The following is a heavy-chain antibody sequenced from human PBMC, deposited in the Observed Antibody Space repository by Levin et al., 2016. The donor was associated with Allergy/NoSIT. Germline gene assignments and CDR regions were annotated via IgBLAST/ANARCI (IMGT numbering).Heavy chain of an antibody. CDR1: GFTFSSYS. CDR3: ARDGRLFNNDY. CDR2: ISSSSSTI. Sequence: GESLKISCAASGFTFSSYSMNWVRQAPGKGLEWVSYISSSSSTIYYADSVKGRFTISRDNAKNSLYLQMNSLRAEDTALYYCARDGRLFNNDYWGQGTLVTVSS. D-gene: IGHD2-21*01. J-gene: IGHJ4*02. V-gene: IGHV3-48*04.